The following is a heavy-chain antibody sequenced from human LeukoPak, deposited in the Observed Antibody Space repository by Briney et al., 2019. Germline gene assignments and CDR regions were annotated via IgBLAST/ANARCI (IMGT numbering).Heavy chain of an antibody. V-gene: IGHV4-4*07. Sequence: SETLSLTCTVSGGSISSYYWSWIRQPAGKGLEWIGRIYTSGSTNYNPSLKSRVTMSVDTSKNQFSLKLSSVTAADTAVYYCSGEQWLHRWFDPWGQGTLVTVSS. CDR2: IYTSGST. CDR3: SGEQWLHRWFDP. D-gene: IGHD6-19*01. CDR1: GGSISSYY. J-gene: IGHJ5*02.